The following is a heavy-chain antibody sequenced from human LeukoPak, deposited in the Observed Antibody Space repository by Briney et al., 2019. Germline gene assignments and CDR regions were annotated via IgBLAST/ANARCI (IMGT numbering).Heavy chain of an antibody. V-gene: IGHV1-18*04. D-gene: IGHD3-10*01. Sequence: ASVKVSCKASGYTFTSYYMHWVRQAPGQGLEWMGWISAYNGNTNYAQKLQGRVTMTTDTSTSTAYMELRSLRSDDTAVYYCARDPGGSGQWYYYGSGNPAGDYWGQGTLVTVSS. J-gene: IGHJ4*02. CDR1: GYTFTSYY. CDR3: ARDPGGSGQWYYYGSGNPAGDY. CDR2: ISAYNGNT.